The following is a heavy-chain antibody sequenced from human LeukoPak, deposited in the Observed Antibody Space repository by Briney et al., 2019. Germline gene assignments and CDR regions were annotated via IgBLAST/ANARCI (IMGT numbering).Heavy chain of an antibody. V-gene: IGHV4-39*01. CDR1: GGSISSSSYY. J-gene: IGHJ3*02. CDR3: ARWSYSSGWYVGAFDI. D-gene: IGHD6-19*01. Sequence: SETLSLTCTVSGGSISSSSYYWGWIRQPPGKGLEWLGSIYYSGSTYYNPSLKSRVTISVDTSKNQFSLKLSSVTAADTAVYYCARWSYSSGWYVGAFDIWGQGTMVTVSS. CDR2: IYYSGST.